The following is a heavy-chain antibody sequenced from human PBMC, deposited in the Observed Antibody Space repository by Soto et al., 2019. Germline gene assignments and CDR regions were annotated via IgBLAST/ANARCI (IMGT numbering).Heavy chain of an antibody. CDR3: TGAARPGGNSYFDY. D-gene: IGHD6-6*01. J-gene: IGHJ4*02. Sequence: EVQLLESGGVLVQPGGSLRLSCAASGFTFSSYAMSWVRQAPGKGLEGVSAISGSGGSTYYADSVKGRFTISRDNSKNTLYLQMNSLRAEDTAVYYCTGAARPGGNSYFDYWGQGTLVTVSS. V-gene: IGHV3-23*01. CDR2: ISGSGGST. CDR1: GFTFSSYA.